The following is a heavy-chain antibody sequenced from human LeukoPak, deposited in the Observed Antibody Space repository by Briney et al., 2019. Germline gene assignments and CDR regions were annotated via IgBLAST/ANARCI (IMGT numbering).Heavy chain of an antibody. D-gene: IGHD6-13*01. V-gene: IGHV4-4*02. CDR1: GGSISSSNW. CDR3: ARLGSSSWHTPRDY. CDR2: IYHSGST. J-gene: IGHJ4*02. Sequence: PSGTLSLTCAVSGGSISSSNWWSWVRQPPGKGLEWIGEIYHSGSTNYNPSLKSRVTISVDKSKNQFSLKLSSVTAADTAVYYCARLGSSSWHTPRDYWGQGTLVTVSS.